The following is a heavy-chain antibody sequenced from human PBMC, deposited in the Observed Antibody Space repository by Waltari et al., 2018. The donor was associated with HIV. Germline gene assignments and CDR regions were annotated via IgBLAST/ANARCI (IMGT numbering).Heavy chain of an antibody. D-gene: IGHD2-21*01. CDR2: IWCDGSKK. J-gene: IGHJ2*01. CDR1: AFPFPIYA. Sequence: HVQIVQLWGGVVQLGRSSILPFSHSAFPFPIYANPRVRQTPAQGRVWGAVIWCDGSKKYYADAGKGRFTISRDNSNNRLYLQMNILRVEDTAVYLCARGAPWDCYNSDWYFDLWGRGALVTVSS. V-gene: IGHV3-33*08. CDR3: ARGAPWDCYNSDWYFDL.